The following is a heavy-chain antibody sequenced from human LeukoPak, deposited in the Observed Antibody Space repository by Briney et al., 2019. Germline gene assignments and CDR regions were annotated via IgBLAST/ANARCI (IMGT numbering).Heavy chain of an antibody. Sequence: PVKVSCKDSGGTFSSYAISWVRQAPGQGLEWMGGIISLFGTAKHTQKLQGRVTITPDESTSTAYMELRSLRSEDTAVYYCARESMAVADVINSFYFDYWGRGTLVTVSS. CDR1: GGTFSSYA. D-gene: IGHD6-19*01. V-gene: IGHV1-69*13. J-gene: IGHJ4*02. CDR3: ARESMAVADVINSFYFDY. CDR2: IISLFGTA.